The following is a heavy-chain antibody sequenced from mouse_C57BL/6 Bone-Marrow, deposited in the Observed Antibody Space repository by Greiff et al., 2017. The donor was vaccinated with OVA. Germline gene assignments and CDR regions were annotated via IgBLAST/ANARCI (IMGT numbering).Heavy chain of an antibody. Sequence: VQLQQSGPELVKPGASVKISCKASGYAFSSSWMNWVKQRPGKGLEWIGRIYPGDGDTNYNGKFKGKATLTADKSSSTAYMQLSSLTSEDSAVYFCARWDYYGSRDYWGQGTTLTVSS. CDR3: ARWDYYGSRDY. V-gene: IGHV1-82*01. J-gene: IGHJ2*01. D-gene: IGHD1-1*01. CDR2: IYPGDGDT. CDR1: GYAFSSSW.